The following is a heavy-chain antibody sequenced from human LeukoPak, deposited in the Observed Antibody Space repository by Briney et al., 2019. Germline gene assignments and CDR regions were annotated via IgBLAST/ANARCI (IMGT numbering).Heavy chain of an antibody. CDR2: IYPGDSDT. CDR3: ARGPARAGYYYMDV. CDR1: GYTFTSYW. D-gene: IGHD2-2*01. Sequence: GESLKISCKGSGYTFTSYWIAWVRQMPGKRLEWLGIIYPGDSDTRYSPSFQGQVTISADKSISTAYLQWSSLKASDTAMYYCARGPARAGYYYMDVWGKGTTVTVSS. J-gene: IGHJ6*03. V-gene: IGHV5-51*01.